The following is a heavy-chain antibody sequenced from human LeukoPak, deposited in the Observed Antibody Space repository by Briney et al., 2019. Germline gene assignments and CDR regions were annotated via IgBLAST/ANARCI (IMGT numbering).Heavy chain of an antibody. J-gene: IGHJ4*02. V-gene: IGHV4-38-2*02. CDR2: IYHSGST. CDR3: ARVYCSGGSCYPDY. Sequence: PSETLSLTCTVSGYSISSGYYWGWIRQPPGKGLEWIGSIYHSGSTYYNPSLKSRVTISVDTSKNQFSLKLSSVTAAGTAVYYCARVYCSGGSCYPDYWGQGTLVTVSS. D-gene: IGHD2-15*01. CDR1: GYSISSGYY.